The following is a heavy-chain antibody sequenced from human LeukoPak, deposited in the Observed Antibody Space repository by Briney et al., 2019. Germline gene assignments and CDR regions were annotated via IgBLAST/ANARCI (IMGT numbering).Heavy chain of an antibody. J-gene: IGHJ5*02. V-gene: IGHV3-13*01. CDR2: IGGDGDT. Sequence: GGSLRLSCAASGFTFSSYDMHWVRQATGKSLEWVSGIGGDGDTHYPDSLKGRFTISRENAKNSLYLQMNSLRAGDTAVYYCARGKHNWFDPWGQGTLVTVSS. CDR1: GFTFSSYD. D-gene: IGHD2-21*01. CDR3: ARGKHNWFDP.